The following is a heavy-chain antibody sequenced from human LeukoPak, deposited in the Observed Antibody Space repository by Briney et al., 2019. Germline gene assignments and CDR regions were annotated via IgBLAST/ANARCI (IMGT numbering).Heavy chain of an antibody. J-gene: IGHJ4*02. D-gene: IGHD6-19*01. Sequence: SETLSLTCSVSNYSISTDYYWGWIRQPPGKGLEWIGTMYHSGSTYYNPSLKSRVTISVDTSKNQFSLRLSSVTAADTAVYYCARDHNIAVAGRFGYWGQGTLVTVSS. CDR3: ARDHNIAVAGRFGY. CDR1: NYSISTDYY. CDR2: MYHSGST. V-gene: IGHV4-38-2*02.